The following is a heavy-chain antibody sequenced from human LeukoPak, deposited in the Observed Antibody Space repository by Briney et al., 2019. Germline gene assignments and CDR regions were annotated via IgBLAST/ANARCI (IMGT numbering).Heavy chain of an antibody. J-gene: IGHJ4*02. Sequence: GGSLRLSCAASGFTFSSYEMNWVRQAPGKGLEWVSYISSSGSTIYYADSVKGRFTISRDNAKNSLYLQMNSLRAEDTALYYCAREGSYYDILTGYSPLDYWGQGTLVTVSS. CDR2: ISSSGSTI. V-gene: IGHV3-48*03. D-gene: IGHD3-9*01. CDR3: AREGSYYDILTGYSPLDY. CDR1: GFTFSSYE.